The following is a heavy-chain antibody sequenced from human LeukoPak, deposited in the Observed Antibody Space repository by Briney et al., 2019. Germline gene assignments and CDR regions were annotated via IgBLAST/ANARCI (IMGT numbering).Heavy chain of an antibody. Sequence: ASQTLSLTCTVSGGSISSGSYYWSWIRQPAGKGLEWIGRIYTSGSTNYNPSLKSRVTISVDTSKNQFSLKLSSVTAADTAVYYCARDRYCSGGSCPPDYWGQGTLVTVSS. CDR1: GGSISSGSYY. CDR3: ARDRYCSGGSCPPDY. CDR2: IYTSGST. J-gene: IGHJ4*02. D-gene: IGHD2-15*01. V-gene: IGHV4-61*02.